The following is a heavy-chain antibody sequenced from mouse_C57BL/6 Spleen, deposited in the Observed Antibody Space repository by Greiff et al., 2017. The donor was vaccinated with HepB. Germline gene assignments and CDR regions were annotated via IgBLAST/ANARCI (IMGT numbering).Heavy chain of an antibody. V-gene: IGHV5-4*03. CDR2: ISDGGSYT. Sequence: DVKLVESGGGLVKPGGSLKLSCAASGFTFSSYAMSWVRQTPEKRLEWVATISDGGSYTYYPDNVKGRFTISRDNAKNNLYLQMSHLKSEDPAMYYCASDDGYSWYFDVWGTGTTVTVSS. D-gene: IGHD2-3*01. CDR1: GFTFSSYA. J-gene: IGHJ1*03. CDR3: ASDDGYSWYFDV.